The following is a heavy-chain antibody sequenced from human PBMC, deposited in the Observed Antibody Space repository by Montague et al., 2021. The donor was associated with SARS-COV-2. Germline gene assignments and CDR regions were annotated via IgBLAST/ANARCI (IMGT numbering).Heavy chain of an antibody. D-gene: IGHD2-2*01. Sequence: ETLSLTCAISGGSFSNYYWSWIRQPPGKGLEWIGEVNQSGTTIYSPSVKSGVTISEDTSKNQFYLRLNPVTAADTAVYYCARGWRPVVVPGAGPAGRAFDIWGQGTMVTVSS. J-gene: IGHJ3*02. V-gene: IGHV4-34*01. CDR3: ARGWRPVVVPGAGPAGRAFDI. CDR2: VNQSGTT. CDR1: GGSFSNYY.